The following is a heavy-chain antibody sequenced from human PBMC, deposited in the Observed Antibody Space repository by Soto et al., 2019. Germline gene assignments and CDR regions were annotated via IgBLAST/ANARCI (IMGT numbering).Heavy chain of an antibody. D-gene: IGHD2-8*01. CDR2: IIPILGIA. Sequence: SMKVSCKASGGTFSSYTISWVRQAPGQGLEWMGRIIPILGIANYAQKFQGRVTITADKSTSTAYMELSSLRSEDTAVYYCARDGCRGNPGHSGMNVGEQGTTVGVS. J-gene: IGHJ6*01. V-gene: IGHV1-69*04. CDR1: GGTFSSYT. CDR3: ARDGCRGNPGHSGMNV.